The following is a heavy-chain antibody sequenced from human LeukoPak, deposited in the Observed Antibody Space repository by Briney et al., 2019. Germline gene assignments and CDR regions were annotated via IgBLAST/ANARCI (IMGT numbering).Heavy chain of an antibody. Sequence: GGSLRLSCAASGFTFSSYAMHWVRQAPGKGLEWVAVISYDGSNKYYADSVKGRFTISRDNSKNTLYLQMNSLRAEDTAVYYCARDLAGAGKGGNFQHWGQGTLVTVSS. D-gene: IGHD2-15*01. J-gene: IGHJ1*01. CDR3: ARDLAGAGKGGNFQH. CDR2: ISYDGSNK. CDR1: GFTFSSYA. V-gene: IGHV3-30-3*01.